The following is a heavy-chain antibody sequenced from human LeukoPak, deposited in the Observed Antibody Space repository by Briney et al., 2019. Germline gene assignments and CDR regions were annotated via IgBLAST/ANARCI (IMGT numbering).Heavy chain of an antibody. CDR3: ARDCTSSSCYDY. CDR1: GFTFSSYA. V-gene: IGHV3-21*01. D-gene: IGHD2-2*01. CDR2: ISSSVIYR. Sequence: GGSLRLSCAASGFTFSSYAMSWVRQAPGKGLEWVSSISSSVIYRYYADSVKGRFTISRDNAKNSLYLQMNSLRAEDTAVYYCARDCTSSSCYDYWGQGTLVTVSS. J-gene: IGHJ4*03.